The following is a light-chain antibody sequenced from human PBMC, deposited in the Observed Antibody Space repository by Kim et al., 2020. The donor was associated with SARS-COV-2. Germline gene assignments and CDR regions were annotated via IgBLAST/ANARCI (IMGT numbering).Light chain of an antibody. Sequence: SPGERTTRACRASRSVSSTYLSWHQQKPGQAPRLLIYGGSTRATGIPARFSGSGSGTDFTLTISSLQPEDFAVYYCQQDYNLPLTFGGGTKVDIK. CDR2: GGS. CDR1: RSVSSTY. CDR3: QQDYNLPLT. J-gene: IGKJ4*01. V-gene: IGKV3D-7*01.